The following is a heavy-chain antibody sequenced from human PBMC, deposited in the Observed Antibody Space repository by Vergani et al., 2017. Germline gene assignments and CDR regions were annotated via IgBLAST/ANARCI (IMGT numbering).Heavy chain of an antibody. CDR2: IYYSGST. J-gene: IGHJ4*02. D-gene: IGHD1-1*01. Sequence: QVQLQESGPGLVKPSQTLSLTCTVSGGSISTGDYYWSWVRQPPGKGLEWIGYIYYSGSTYYNPSLKSRVTISADMSKNQFSLNLSSVTAADTAVYYCARVGYIYGHVVDYWGQGTLVSGSS. CDR3: ARVGYIYGHVVDY. CDR1: GGSISTGDYY. V-gene: IGHV4-30-4*08.